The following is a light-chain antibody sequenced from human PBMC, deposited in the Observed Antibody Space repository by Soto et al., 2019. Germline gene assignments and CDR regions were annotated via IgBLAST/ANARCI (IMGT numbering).Light chain of an antibody. Sequence: EIMMTQSPGTLSVSPGERATLSCRASQSVGNNVAWYQQKPGQAPRLLMYYASTRATGIPARFSGSGSGTEFTLTITSLQSEDFAFYYCQQYNHWPPITFGQGTRLEIK. CDR1: QSVGNN. CDR2: YAS. V-gene: IGKV3-15*01. J-gene: IGKJ5*01. CDR3: QQYNHWPPIT.